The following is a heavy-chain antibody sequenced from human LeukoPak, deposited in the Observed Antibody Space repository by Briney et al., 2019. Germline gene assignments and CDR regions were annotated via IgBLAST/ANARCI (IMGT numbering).Heavy chain of an antibody. V-gene: IGHV3-7*03. CDR3: ARVRGPYCFDY. J-gene: IGHJ4*02. D-gene: IGHD1-26*01. CDR1: EFTFSSYW. CDR2: IKEDGSEK. Sequence: PGGSLRLSCAASEFTFSSYWMSWVRQAPGKGLEWVANIKEDGSEKYYVDSAKGRFVISRDNAKNSLYLQMNSLRAEDTALYYCARVRGPYCFDYWGQGTLVTVSS.